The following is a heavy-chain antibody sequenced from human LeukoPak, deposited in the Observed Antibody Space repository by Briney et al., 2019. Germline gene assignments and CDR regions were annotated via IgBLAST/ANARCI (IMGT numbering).Heavy chain of an antibody. J-gene: IGHJ4*02. Sequence: PSETLSLTCTVAGGSISSSSYYWSWIRQPAGKGLEWIGRIYTSGGTNYNPSLKSRVTISVDTSTNQFSLKLSSVTAADTAVYYCARGFGGQEVYDYWGQGTLVTVSS. CDR2: IYTSGGT. CDR3: ARGFGGQEVYDY. CDR1: GGSISSSSYY. V-gene: IGHV4-61*02. D-gene: IGHD2-15*01.